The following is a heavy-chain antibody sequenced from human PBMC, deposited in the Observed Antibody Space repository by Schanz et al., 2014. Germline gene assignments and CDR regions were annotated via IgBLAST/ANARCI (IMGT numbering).Heavy chain of an antibody. CDR3: YGMDV. J-gene: IGHJ6*02. CDR2: IFFRGST. CDR1: GGSIRSGGYS. Sequence: QVQLQESGPGLVKPSQTLSLTCAVSGGSIRSGGYSWSWIRQPPGKGLEWIGYIFFRGSTYYNPSLKSRFTISIDTSKNQFSLRLPSVTAADTAVYYCYGMDVWGQGTTVTVSS. V-gene: IGHV4-30-4*07.